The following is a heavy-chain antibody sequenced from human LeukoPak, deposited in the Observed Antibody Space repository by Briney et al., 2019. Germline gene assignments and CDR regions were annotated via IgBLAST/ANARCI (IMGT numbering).Heavy chain of an antibody. CDR1: GFKFDDYA. D-gene: IGHD3-10*01. Sequence: PGGSLRLSCAASGFKFDDYAMHWVRQAPGKGLEWVAGISWNSGIFGYADSVKGRLTISRDNAQKSLYLQMNSLRGADTAFYYCAKGSKTSIEQWGQGTLVTASS. CDR2: ISWNSGIF. V-gene: IGHV3-9*01. CDR3: AKGSKTSIEQ. J-gene: IGHJ4*02.